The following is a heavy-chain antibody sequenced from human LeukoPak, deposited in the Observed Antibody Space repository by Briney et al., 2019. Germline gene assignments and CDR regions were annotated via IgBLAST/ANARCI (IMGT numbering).Heavy chain of an antibody. CDR3: AKTRHGDYVAFDAFDM. V-gene: IGHV3-9*01. Sequence: GGSLRLSCAASGFTFDDYAMHWVRQAPGKGLEWVSNISWNSGSIGYADSVKGRFTISRDNAKNSLYLQMNSLRAEDTALYYCAKTRHGDYVAFDAFDMWGQGTMVTVSS. J-gene: IGHJ3*02. D-gene: IGHD4-17*01. CDR2: ISWNSGSI. CDR1: GFTFDDYA.